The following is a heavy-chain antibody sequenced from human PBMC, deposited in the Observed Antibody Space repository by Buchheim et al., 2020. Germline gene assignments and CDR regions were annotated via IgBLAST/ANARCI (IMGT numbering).Heavy chain of an antibody. J-gene: IGHJ5*02. D-gene: IGHD1-26*01. CDR1: GGSVSSGSYY. V-gene: IGHV4-61*01. Sequence: QVQLQESGPGLVKPSETLSLTCTVSGGSVSSGSYYWSWIRQPPGKGLEWIGYIYYSGRTNYNHSLKSRVTISVDTSKNQVSLKRSSVTAADTAVYYCAREYSGSYSNWFDPWGQGTL. CDR3: AREYSGSYSNWFDP. CDR2: IYYSGRT.